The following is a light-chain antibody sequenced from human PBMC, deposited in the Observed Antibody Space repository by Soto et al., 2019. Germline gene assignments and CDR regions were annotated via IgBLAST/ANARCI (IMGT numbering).Light chain of an antibody. J-gene: IGLJ2*01. CDR3: QSYDSSLNVVV. CDR1: SSNIGAGYD. Sequence: QSVLTQPPSVSGAPGQRVTISCSGSSSNIGAGYDVHWYQQLPGTAPKLLIYGNSHRPSGVPDRFSGSKSGTSASLAITGLQAEDEADYYCQSYDSSLNVVVFGGGTQLTVL. CDR2: GNS. V-gene: IGLV1-40*01.